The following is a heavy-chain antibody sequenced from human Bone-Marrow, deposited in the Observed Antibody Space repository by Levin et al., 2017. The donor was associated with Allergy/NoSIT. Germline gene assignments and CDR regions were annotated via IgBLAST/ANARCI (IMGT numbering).Heavy chain of an antibody. CDR3: ARGLGSDHDAFEI. J-gene: IGHJ3*02. CDR1: GYSISSGYY. CDR2: IYHSGIT. Sequence: SETLSLTCAVSGYSISSGYYWGWIRQPPGKGLEWIGSIYHSGITYYNPSLKSRVTISVDTSKNQFSLKLISVTAADTAVYYCARGLGSDHDAFEIWGQGTMVTVSS. D-gene: IGHD6-19*01. V-gene: IGHV4-38-2*01.